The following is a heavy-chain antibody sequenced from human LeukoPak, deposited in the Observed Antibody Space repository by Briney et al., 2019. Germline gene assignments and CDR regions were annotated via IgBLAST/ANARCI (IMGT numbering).Heavy chain of an antibody. J-gene: IGHJ4*01. Sequence: GDSLRLSCVASRFTLDFYTMDWLRQAPGKGPEWVASIHDSSNYIHYADSVRGRFTISRDNTRNSLFLQMEGLRVDDTAVYFCAKDVSGVAEGVDLWGQGTLVTVSS. CDR3: AKDVSGVAEGVDL. D-gene: IGHD3-10*01. CDR1: RFTLDFYT. V-gene: IGHV3-21*01. CDR2: IHDSSNYI.